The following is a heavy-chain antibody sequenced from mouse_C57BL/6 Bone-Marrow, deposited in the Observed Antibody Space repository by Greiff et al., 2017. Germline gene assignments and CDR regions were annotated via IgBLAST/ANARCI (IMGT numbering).Heavy chain of an antibody. V-gene: IGHV1-50*01. J-gene: IGHJ2*01. CDR3: ARGGLGRRDFDY. CDR1: GSTFTSYW. Sequence: QVQLQQPGAELVKPGASVKLSCKASGSTFTSYWMQWVKQRPGKGLEWIGEIDPSDSYTNYNQKFKGKATLTVDTSSSTAYMQLSSLTSEDSAVYYCARGGLGRRDFDYWGQGTTLTVSS. CDR2: IDPSDSYT. D-gene: IGHD4-1*01.